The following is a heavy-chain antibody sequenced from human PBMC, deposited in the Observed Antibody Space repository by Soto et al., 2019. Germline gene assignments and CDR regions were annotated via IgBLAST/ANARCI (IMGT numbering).Heavy chain of an antibody. CDR3: ARDDCPTPSCFGY. D-gene: IGHD2-15*01. CDR1: GFTFSYYG. J-gene: IGHJ4*02. V-gene: IGHV3-33*01. Sequence: QVQLVESGGSVVQPGGSLRLSCAASGFTFSYYGMHWVRQAPGKYLEGVAGIEYDGKNKYDADSAKGRFTISRDDSKKTLYLQMNSLRDDETAVYYCARDDCPTPSCFGYWGQGTLVTVSS. CDR2: IEYDGKNK.